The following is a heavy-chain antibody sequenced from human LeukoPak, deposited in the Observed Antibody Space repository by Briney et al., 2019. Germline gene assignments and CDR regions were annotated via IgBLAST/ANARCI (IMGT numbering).Heavy chain of an antibody. CDR1: GYTFTNYY. CDR3: ARETSSRYFDY. V-gene: IGHV1-46*01. Sequence: ASVKVSCKASGYTFTNYYIHWLRQAPGQGPEWMGMINLIAGLTHYAPKFQGRVTITRNTSISTAYMELGSLRSEDTAVYYCARETSSRYFDYWGQGTLVTVSS. CDR2: INLIAGLT. J-gene: IGHJ4*02.